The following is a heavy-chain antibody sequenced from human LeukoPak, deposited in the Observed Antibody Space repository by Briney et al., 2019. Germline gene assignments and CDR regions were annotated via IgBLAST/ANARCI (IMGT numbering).Heavy chain of an antibody. V-gene: IGHV4-31*03. CDR2: MDYSGDT. CDR3: ARVEAATTNPRFDF. J-gene: IGHJ4*02. Sequence: PSQTLSLTCTVSGGSISSGASFWSWIRQHPGKGLDWIGYMDYSGDTYYNPSLKSRVTISVDTSKNQFSLRVYSVTAADTAVYYCARVEAATTNPRFDFWGQGTLVTVSS. D-gene: IGHD1-1*01. CDR1: GGSISSGASF.